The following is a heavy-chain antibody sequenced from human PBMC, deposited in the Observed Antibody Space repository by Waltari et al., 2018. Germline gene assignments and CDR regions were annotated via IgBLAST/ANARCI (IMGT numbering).Heavy chain of an antibody. CDR3: AMILVVPDVPTDDY. V-gene: IGHV1-2*06. J-gene: IGHJ4*02. CDR1: GYTFTGYF. CDR2: INPSSGDT. Sequence: QVQLVQSGAEVKQPGASVKVSCKASGYTFTGYFMHWVRPAPGQVLEWMGRINPSSGDTNYAQKFQGRVTMTRDTSISAAYMELSRLTSDDTAIYCCAMILVVPDVPTDDYWGQGTLVTVSS. D-gene: IGHD2-2*01.